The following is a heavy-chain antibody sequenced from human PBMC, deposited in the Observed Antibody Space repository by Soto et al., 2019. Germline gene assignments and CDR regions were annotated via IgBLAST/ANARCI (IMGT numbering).Heavy chain of an antibody. CDR2: ISGSGGST. D-gene: IGHD3-3*01. CDR1: GFAFSSYA. J-gene: IGHJ4*02. Sequence: PGWSLRLSCAASGFAFSSYAMSWVRQAPGKGLEWVSAISGSGGSTYYADSVKGRFTISRDNSKNTLYLQMNSLRAEDTAVYYCAKGAGYDFWSGSDWGQGTLVTVSS. V-gene: IGHV3-23*01. CDR3: AKGAGYDFWSGSD.